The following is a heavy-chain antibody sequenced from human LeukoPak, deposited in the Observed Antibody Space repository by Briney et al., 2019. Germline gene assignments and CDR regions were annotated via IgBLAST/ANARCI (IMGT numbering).Heavy chain of an antibody. CDR3: ARAGYYYDSSGYSYFDY. Sequence: SVKVSCKASGGTFSSYAISWVRQAPGQGLEWMGGIIPIFGTANYAQKFQGRVTITADESTSTAYMELSSLRSEDTAVYYCARAGYYYDSSGYSYFDYWGQGTLVTVSS. J-gene: IGHJ4*02. V-gene: IGHV1-69*01. CDR2: IIPIFGTA. CDR1: GGTFSSYA. D-gene: IGHD3-22*01.